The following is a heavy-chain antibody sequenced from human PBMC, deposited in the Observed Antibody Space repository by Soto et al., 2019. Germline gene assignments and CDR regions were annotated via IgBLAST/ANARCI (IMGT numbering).Heavy chain of an antibody. J-gene: IGHJ3*02. V-gene: IGHV3-21*01. CDR1: GFTFSSYS. CDR3: ARSIAVAGTAFDI. Sequence: EVQLVESGGGLVKPGGSLRLSCAASGFTFSSYSMNWVRQAPGKGLEWVSSISSSSSYIYYVDSVKGRFTISRDNAKNSLYLQMNSLRAEDTAVYYCARSIAVAGTAFDIWGQGTMVTVSS. CDR2: ISSSSSYI. D-gene: IGHD6-19*01.